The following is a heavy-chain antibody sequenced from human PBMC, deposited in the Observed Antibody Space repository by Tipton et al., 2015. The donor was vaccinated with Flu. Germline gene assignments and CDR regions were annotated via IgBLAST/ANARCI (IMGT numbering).Heavy chain of an antibody. V-gene: IGHV4-59*01. D-gene: IGHD3-3*01. CDR3: ARGRSLYYDFWSGYHNWFDP. CDR2: IYYSGST. Sequence: LRLSCTVSGGSISSYYWSWIRQPPGKGLEWIGYIYYSGSTNYNPSLKSRVTISVDTSKNQFSLKLSSVTAADTAVYYCARGRSLYYDFWSGYHNWFDPWGQGTLVTVSS. CDR1: GGSISSYY. J-gene: IGHJ5*02.